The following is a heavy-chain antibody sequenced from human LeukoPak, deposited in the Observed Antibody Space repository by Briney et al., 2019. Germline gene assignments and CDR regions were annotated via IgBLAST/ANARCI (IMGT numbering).Heavy chain of an antibody. CDR2: INPNSGGT. V-gene: IGHV1-2*02. Sequence: ASVKVSCKASGYTFTGYYMHWVRQAPGQGLEWMGWINPNSGGTNYAQKFQGRVTMTRDTSISTAYMELSRLRSDDTAVYYCAAGGGGHKRRGYYMDVWGKGTTVTISS. CDR1: GYTFTGYY. J-gene: IGHJ6*03. CDR3: AAGGGGHKRRGYYMDV. D-gene: IGHD2-8*02.